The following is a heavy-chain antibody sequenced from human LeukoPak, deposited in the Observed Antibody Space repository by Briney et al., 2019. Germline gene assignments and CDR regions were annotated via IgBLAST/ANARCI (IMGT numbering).Heavy chain of an antibody. CDR2: IYYSGST. Sequence: SQTLSLTCTVSGGSISSGGYYWSWIRQHPGKGLEWIGYIYYSGSTYYNPSLKSRVTISVDTSKNQFSLKLSSVTAADTAVYYCARDRITMVRGVPDAFDIWAKGQWSPSLQ. J-gene: IGHJ3*02. CDR3: ARDRITMVRGVPDAFDI. V-gene: IGHV4-31*03. D-gene: IGHD3-10*01. CDR1: GGSISSGGYY.